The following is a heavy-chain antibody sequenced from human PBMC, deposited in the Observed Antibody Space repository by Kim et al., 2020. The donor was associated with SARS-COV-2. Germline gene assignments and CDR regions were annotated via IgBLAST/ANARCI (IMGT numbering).Heavy chain of an antibody. D-gene: IGHD3-3*01. Sequence: SETLSLTCTVYGGSFSSYYWSWIRQPPGKGLEWMGKIYYSGSTNYNPSLKSRVTISVDTSKNQFSLKLSSVTAADTGGYYCARAPGGTILGVVISFDIWGQARMVTLS. CDR2: IYYSGST. V-gene: IGHV4-59*01. J-gene: IGHJ3*02. CDR1: GGSFSSYY. CDR3: ARAPGGTILGVVISFDI.